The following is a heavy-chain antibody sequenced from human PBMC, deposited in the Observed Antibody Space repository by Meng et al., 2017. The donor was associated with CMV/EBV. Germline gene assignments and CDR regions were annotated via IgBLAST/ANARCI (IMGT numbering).Heavy chain of an antibody. CDR1: GGTFSSYA. Sequence: SVKVSCKASGGTFSSYAISWVRQAPGQGLEWMGGIIPILGIANYAQKFQGRVTITADKSTSTAYMELSSLRSEDTAVYYRARSDSSSTNYYYYGMDVWGQGTTVTVSS. V-gene: IGHV1-69*10. D-gene: IGHD6-6*01. CDR3: ARSDSSSTNYYYYGMDV. J-gene: IGHJ6*02. CDR2: IIPILGIA.